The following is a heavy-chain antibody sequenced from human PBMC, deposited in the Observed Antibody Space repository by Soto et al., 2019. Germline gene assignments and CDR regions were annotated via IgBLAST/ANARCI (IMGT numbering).Heavy chain of an antibody. CDR3: ARQRTSVVTQAYFDV. CDR1: GDSISIRGYD. Sequence: ETLSLTCTVTGDSISIRGYDWGWIRHPPGKGLEWSGSIYYSGGTYNNPSLRSPVSVSIDTSKDQFSLKLKSVHAADTALYFCARQRTSVVTQAYFDVWGPGALVTVSS. J-gene: IGHJ4*02. D-gene: IGHD2-21*02. V-gene: IGHV4-39*01. CDR2: IYYSGGT.